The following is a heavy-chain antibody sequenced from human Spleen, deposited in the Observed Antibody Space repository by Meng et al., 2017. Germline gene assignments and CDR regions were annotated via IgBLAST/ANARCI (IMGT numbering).Heavy chain of an antibody. V-gene: IGHV4-59*01. CDR3: ARARLWDDAFDI. D-gene: IGHD5-18*01. CDR2: IYYSGST. CDR1: GGSISSYY. Sequence: SETLSLTCTVSGGSISSYYWSWIRQPPGKGLEWIGYIYYSGSTNYNPSLKSRVTISVDTSKNQFPLKLSSVTAADTAVYYCARARLWDDAFDIWGQGTMVTVSS. J-gene: IGHJ3*02.